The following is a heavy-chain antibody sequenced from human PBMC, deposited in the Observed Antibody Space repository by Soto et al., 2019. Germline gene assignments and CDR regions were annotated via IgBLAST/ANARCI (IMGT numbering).Heavy chain of an antibody. CDR3: AKDMVIAVVHNWFDP. V-gene: IGHV3-23*01. CDR2: ISGSGGST. CDR1: GFTSSSYA. Sequence: GGSMRLSCAASGFTSSSYAMSWVRQARGKGLEWVSAISGSGGSTYYADSVKGRFTISRDNSKNTLYLQMNSLRAEDTAVYYCAKDMVIAVVHNWFDPWGQGTLVTVSS. D-gene: IGHD3-22*01. J-gene: IGHJ5*02.